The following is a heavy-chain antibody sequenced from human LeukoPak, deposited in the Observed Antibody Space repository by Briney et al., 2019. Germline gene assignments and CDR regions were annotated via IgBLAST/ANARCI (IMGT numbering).Heavy chain of an antibody. V-gene: IGHV4-4*07. D-gene: IGHD4-17*01. CDR2: IYTSGST. CDR3: ARFQGGSTTVTTGGYFDY. J-gene: IGHJ4*02. CDR1: GGSISSYY. Sequence: SETLSLTCTVSGGSISSYYWSWIRQPAGKGLEGIGRIYTSGSTNYNPSLKSRVTMSVDTSKNQFSLKLSSVTAADTAVYYCARFQGGSTTVTTGGYFDYWGQGTLVTVSS.